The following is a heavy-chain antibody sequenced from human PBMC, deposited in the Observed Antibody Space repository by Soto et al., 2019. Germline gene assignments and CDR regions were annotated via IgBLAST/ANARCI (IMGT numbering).Heavy chain of an antibody. CDR2: IYYSGST. CDR3: ASRYCSGGSCYSALGY. Sequence: QVQLQESGPGLVKPSQTLSLTCTVSGGSISSGGYYWSWIRQHPGKGLEWIGYIYYSGSTYYNPSLKSRVTISVDPSKNQFSLKLSSVTAADTAVYYCASRYCSGGSCYSALGYRGQGTLVTVSS. J-gene: IGHJ4*02. CDR1: GGSISSGGYY. D-gene: IGHD2-15*01. V-gene: IGHV4-31*03.